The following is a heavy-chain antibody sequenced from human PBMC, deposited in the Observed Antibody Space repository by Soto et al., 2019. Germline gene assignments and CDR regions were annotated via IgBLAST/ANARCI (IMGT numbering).Heavy chain of an antibody. CDR3: ARGGVVGYCSGGRCSDFDY. D-gene: IGHD2-15*01. Sequence: PSETLSLTCAVSGGSISSGGYSWSWIRQPPGKGLEWIGYIYHSGSTYYNPSLKSRVTISVDRSKNQFSLKLSSVTAADTAVYYCARGGVVGYCSGGRCSDFDYWGQGTLVTVSS. CDR2: IYHSGST. J-gene: IGHJ4*02. CDR1: GGSISSGGYS. V-gene: IGHV4-30-2*01.